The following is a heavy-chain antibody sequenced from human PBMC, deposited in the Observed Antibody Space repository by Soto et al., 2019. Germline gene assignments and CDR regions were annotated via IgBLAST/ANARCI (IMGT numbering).Heavy chain of an antibody. Sequence: EVQMAASGGGLVQPGGSLRLSCAASGFTISVYRMSWVRQAPGKGLEWVANINQAGSEKDYVGSVKGRFTVSRDNAKNSLFLQMNSLGVDDTAVYYYARDWDKWGQGTLVTVSS. CDR1: GFTISVYR. J-gene: IGHJ4*02. D-gene: IGHD1-26*01. V-gene: IGHV3-7*01. CDR2: INQAGSEK. CDR3: ARDWDK.